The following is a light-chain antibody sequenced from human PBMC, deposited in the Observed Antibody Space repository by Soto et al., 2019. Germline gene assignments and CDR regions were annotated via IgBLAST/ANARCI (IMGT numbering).Light chain of an antibody. CDR1: QSVSSN. CDR2: GSS. J-gene: IGKJ1*01. CDR3: QQYKNWPWT. Sequence: EIVMTQSPATLSVSPGERATLSCRASQSVSSNLAWYQQKPGQPPRRLIYGSSTMATGIPARFCGSGSGTEFTLTISSLQSEDFSVYYCQQYKNWPWTFGQGTKVEIK. V-gene: IGKV3-15*01.